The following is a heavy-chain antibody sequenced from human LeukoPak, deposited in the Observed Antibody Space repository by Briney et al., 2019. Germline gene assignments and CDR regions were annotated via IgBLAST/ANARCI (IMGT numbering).Heavy chain of an antibody. CDR1: GFTFSSNF. CDR2: IYSGGRA. CDR3: GRDLPTVTSIDY. J-gene: IGHJ4*02. D-gene: IGHD4-17*01. V-gene: IGHV3-66*01. Sequence: GGSLRLSCAASGFTFSSNFMSWVRQAPGEGLEWVAVIYSGGRADYADSVKGRFTISRDNSRSMLYLQMKSLRPEDTAVYYCGRDLPTVTSIDYWGQGTLVTVSS.